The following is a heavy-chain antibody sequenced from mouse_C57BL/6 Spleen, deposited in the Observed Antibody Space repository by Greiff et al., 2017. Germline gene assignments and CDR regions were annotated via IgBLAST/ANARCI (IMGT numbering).Heavy chain of an antibody. Sequence: QVQLQQSGAELVKPGASVKMSCKASGYTFTSYWITWVKQRPGQGLEWIGDIYPGSGSTNYNEKFKSKATLTVDTSSSTAYMQLSSLTSEDSAVYYCARYYYGSSYGAYWGQGTLVTVSA. J-gene: IGHJ3*01. V-gene: IGHV1-55*01. CDR3: ARYYYGSSYGAY. D-gene: IGHD1-1*01. CDR1: GYTFTSYW. CDR2: IYPGSGST.